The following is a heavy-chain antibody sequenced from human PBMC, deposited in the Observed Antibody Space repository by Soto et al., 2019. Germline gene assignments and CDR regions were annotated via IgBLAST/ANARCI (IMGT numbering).Heavy chain of an antibody. CDR1: GYTFTSYG. V-gene: IGHV1-18*01. Sequence: QVQLVQSGAEVKKPGASVKVSCKASGYTFTSYGISWVRQAPGQGLEWMGWISAYNGNTNYAQKLQGRVTMTTDTSTSTAYMELRSLRSDDTAVDYCARDKLGDYYYYYGMDVWGQGTTVTVSS. CDR3: ARDKLGDYYYYYGMDV. CDR2: ISAYNGNT. D-gene: IGHD1-26*01. J-gene: IGHJ6*02.